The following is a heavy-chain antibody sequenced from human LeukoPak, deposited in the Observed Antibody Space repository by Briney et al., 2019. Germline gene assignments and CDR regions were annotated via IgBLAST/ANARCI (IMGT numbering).Heavy chain of an antibody. CDR1: GFRLSSYW. V-gene: IGHV3-7*01. D-gene: IGHD2-15*01. J-gene: IGHJ3*02. Sequence: PGGSLRLACAVAGFRLSSYWMTWVRQAPGKGLEWVANIDADGGKKNFLESVRGRFTISRDNAENSLYLQMNSLRVEDTAVYYCARALNVETTSGWYDAFDIWGQGTMCTASS. CDR3: ARALNVETTSGWYDAFDI. CDR2: IDADGGKK.